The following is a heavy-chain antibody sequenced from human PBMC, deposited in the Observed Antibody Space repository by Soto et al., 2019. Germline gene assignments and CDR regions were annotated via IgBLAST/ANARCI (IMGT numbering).Heavy chain of an antibody. CDR3: VHSRGSHQYYYYYSLDV. CDR1: GFSLSTSAVG. CDR2: IYWDGDK. D-gene: IGHD1-26*01. V-gene: IGHV2-5*02. Sequence: GSGPTLVNPTQTLTLTCSFSGFSLSTSAVGVGWIRQPPGKALEWLALIYWDGDKRYSPSLKSRLTITKDTSKNQVALTMTNMDPVDTATYFCVHSRGSHQYYYYYSLDVCGQGTPLTVSS. J-gene: IGHJ6*02.